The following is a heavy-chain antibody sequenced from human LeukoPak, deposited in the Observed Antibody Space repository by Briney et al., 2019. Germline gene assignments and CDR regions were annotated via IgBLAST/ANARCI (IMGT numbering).Heavy chain of an antibody. Sequence: SETLSLTCTVSGDPVSRGSYYWSWIRQPPGKELEWIGYVYHAGSTNYNPSLKSRVTISVDTSKNEFSLKMTSVTAADTAVYYCARGFASGWYSRYDPWGQGTLVTVSS. CDR1: GDPVSRGSYY. D-gene: IGHD6-19*01. CDR3: ARGFASGWYSRYDP. V-gene: IGHV4-61*01. J-gene: IGHJ5*02. CDR2: VYHAGST.